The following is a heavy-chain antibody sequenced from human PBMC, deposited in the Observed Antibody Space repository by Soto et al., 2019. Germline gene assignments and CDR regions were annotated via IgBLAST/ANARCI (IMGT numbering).Heavy chain of an antibody. D-gene: IGHD4-4*01. Sequence: ASEALSLTCAVSGGSLSDYYMSWIRQAPGEGLEWIGEISQSEGTKYNPSLKSRVTMSRDLSKNQFSLRLDSVTDADSAVYYCVRGLDHSKIGYWGPGTLVTVSS. J-gene: IGHJ4*02. CDR1: GGSLSDYY. CDR3: VRGLDHSKIGY. CDR2: ISQSEGT. V-gene: IGHV4-34*01.